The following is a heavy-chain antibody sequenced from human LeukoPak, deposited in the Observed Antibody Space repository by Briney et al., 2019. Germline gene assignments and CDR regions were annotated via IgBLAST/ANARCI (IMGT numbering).Heavy chain of an antibody. V-gene: IGHV3-7*01. CDR1: GFSFSSYW. J-gene: IGHJ4*02. D-gene: IGHD1-14*01. Sequence: PGGSLRLSCAASGFSFSSYWMSWVRQAPGKGLEWVANIKQDGSEKYYVDSVKGRFTISRDNAKNSLYLQMNSLRGEDTGVYYSATETNGRHYDYWGQGTLLTVSS. CDR2: IKQDGSEK. CDR3: ATETNGRHYDY.